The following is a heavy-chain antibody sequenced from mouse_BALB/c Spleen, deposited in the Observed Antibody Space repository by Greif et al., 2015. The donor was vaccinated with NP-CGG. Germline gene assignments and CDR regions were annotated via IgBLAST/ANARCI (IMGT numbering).Heavy chain of an antibody. CDR1: GFSLTGYG. D-gene: IGHD3-1*01. CDR3: ARDGNSSGYFMDY. CDR2: IWGDGST. V-gene: IGHV2-6-7*01. J-gene: IGHJ4*01. Sequence: QVQLKDSGPGLVAPSQSLSITCTVSGFSLTGYGVSWVRQPPGKGLEWLGMIWGDGSTDYNSALKSRLSISKDNSKSQVFLKMNSLQTDDTARYYCARDGNSSGYFMDYWGQGTSVTVSS.